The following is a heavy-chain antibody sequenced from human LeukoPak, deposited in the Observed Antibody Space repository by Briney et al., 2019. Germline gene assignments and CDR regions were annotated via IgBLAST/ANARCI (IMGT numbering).Heavy chain of an antibody. CDR1: GFTFSSYG. CDR2: IRYDGSNK. D-gene: IGHD3-22*01. CDR3: AKDQPYYYDSSGFLGFFDY. Sequence: GASLRLSCAASGFTFSSYGMHWVRQPPGKGLEWLAFIRYDGSNKYYAHSVKGRFTISRDNSKNTLYLQMNSLRAEDTAVYYCAKDQPYYYDSSGFLGFFDYWGQGTLVTVSS. J-gene: IGHJ4*02. V-gene: IGHV3-30*02.